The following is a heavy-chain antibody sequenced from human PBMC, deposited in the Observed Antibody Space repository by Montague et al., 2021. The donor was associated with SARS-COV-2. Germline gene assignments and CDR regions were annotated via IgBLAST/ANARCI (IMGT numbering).Heavy chain of an antibody. CDR2: ISAGGGA. CDR1: GDSITYFY. D-gene: IGHD2-15*01. CDR3: ARGVVAAPPVVDY. J-gene: IGHJ4*02. V-gene: IGHV4-4*07. Sequence: SETLSLTCTVSGDSITYFYWNWIWQPAGNGLEWIGLISAGGGASYNPSLTSRVTMAMDTSKRQLSLNLNSVTAEDTAVYYCARGVVAAPPVVDYWGRGTLVTVSS.